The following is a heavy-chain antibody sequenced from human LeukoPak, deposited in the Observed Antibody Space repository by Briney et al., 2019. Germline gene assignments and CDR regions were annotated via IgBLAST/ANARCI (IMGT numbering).Heavy chain of an antibody. CDR3: AKDGGEYYDILTGYYPRLYYMDV. D-gene: IGHD3-9*01. V-gene: IGHV3-23*01. CDR2: ISGSGGRT. J-gene: IGHJ6*03. CDR1: GFTFSTYG. Sequence: RSGGSLRLSCVASGFTFSTYGMSWVRQAPGKGLEWVSAISGSGGRTYYANSVKGRFTISRDNSKNTLYLQMNGLRAEDTAVYYCAKDGGEYYDILTGYYPRLYYMDVWGKGTTVTISS.